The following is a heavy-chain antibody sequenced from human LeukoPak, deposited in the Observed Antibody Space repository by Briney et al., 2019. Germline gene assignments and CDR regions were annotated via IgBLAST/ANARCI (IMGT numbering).Heavy chain of an antibody. CDR3: ARHGSWYQFGFDY. Sequence: SETLSLTCAVYGGSFSGYYWSWIRQPPGKGLEWIGEINHSGSTNYNPSLKSRVTISVDTSKNQFSLKLSSVTAADTAVYYCARHGSWYQFGFDYWGQGTLVTVYS. J-gene: IGHJ4*02. CDR1: GGSFSGYY. D-gene: IGHD6-13*01. V-gene: IGHV4-34*01. CDR2: INHSGST.